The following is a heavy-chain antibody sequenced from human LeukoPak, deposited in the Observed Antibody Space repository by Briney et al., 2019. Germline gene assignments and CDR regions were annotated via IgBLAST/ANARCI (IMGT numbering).Heavy chain of an antibody. CDR1: GFTFSSYA. D-gene: IGHD3-16*02. CDR3: ARDLVTNPQQWY. V-gene: IGHV3-30*14. Sequence: GGSLRLSCAASGFTFSSYAMHWVRQAPGKGLEWVAVISYDGSNKYYADSVKGRFTISRDNSKNTLYLQMNSLRAEDTAVYYCARDLVTNPQQWYWGQGTLVTVSS. CDR2: ISYDGSNK. J-gene: IGHJ4*02.